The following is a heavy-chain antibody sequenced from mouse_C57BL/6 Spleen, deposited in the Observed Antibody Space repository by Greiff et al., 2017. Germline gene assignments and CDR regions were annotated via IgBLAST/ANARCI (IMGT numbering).Heavy chain of an antibody. CDR1: GYTFTDYN. CDR2: INPNNGGT. J-gene: IGHJ3*01. Sequence: EVQLQQSGPELVKPGASVKIPCKASGYTFTDYNMDWVKQSHGKSLEWIGDINPNNGGTIYNQKFKGKATLTVDKSSSTAYMELRSLTSEDTAVYYCARSDYYCSFAYWGQGTLVTVSA. V-gene: IGHV1-18*01. D-gene: IGHD1-1*01. CDR3: ARSDYYCSFAY.